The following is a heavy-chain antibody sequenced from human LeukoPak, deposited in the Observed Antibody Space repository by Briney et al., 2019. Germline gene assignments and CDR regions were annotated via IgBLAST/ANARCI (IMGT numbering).Heavy chain of an antibody. CDR3: ARVRSYCSSTCCYSFDY. CDR1: GYTFTSYG. D-gene: IGHD2-2*01. Sequence: GASVKVSCKASGYTFTSYGISWVRQASGQGLEWMGWISAYNGNTNYAQKLQGRVTMTTDTSTSTAYMELRSLRSDDTAVYYCARVRSYCSSTCCYSFDYWGQGTLVTVSS. V-gene: IGHV1-18*01. J-gene: IGHJ4*02. CDR2: ISAYNGNT.